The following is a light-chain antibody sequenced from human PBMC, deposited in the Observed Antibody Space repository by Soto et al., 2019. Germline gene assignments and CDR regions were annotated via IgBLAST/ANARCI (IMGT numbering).Light chain of an antibody. J-gene: IGKJ4*01. CDR3: QEYGSSRGT. Sequence: EIVLTQSPGTLSLSPGERATLSCRASQSVSSSYLAWYQQKPGQAPRLLIYGASSRPNGIPDRFSGSGSGTDFTLTIRRLEPEGFAVYYCQEYGSSRGTFGGGTKVEIK. CDR1: QSVSSSY. CDR2: GAS. V-gene: IGKV3-20*01.